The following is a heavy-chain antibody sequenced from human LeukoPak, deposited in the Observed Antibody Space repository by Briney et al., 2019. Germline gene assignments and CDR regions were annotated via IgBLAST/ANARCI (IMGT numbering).Heavy chain of an antibody. CDR3: ARAPANFIAAALSPPRLMDV. J-gene: IGHJ6*03. V-gene: IGHV3-21*01. Sequence: PGGSLRLSCAASGFTVSSNYMSWVRQAPGKGLEWVSSISSSSSYIYYADSVKGRFAISRDNAKNSLYLQMNSLRAEDTAVYYCARAPANFIAAALSPPRLMDVWGKGTTVTVSS. CDR1: GFTVSSNY. CDR2: ISSSSSYI. D-gene: IGHD6-13*01.